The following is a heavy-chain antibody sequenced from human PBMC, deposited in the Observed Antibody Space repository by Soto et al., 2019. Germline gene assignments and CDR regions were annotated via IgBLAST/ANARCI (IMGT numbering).Heavy chain of an antibody. V-gene: IGHV4-59*01. Sequence: PSETLSLTCTVSGGSISSYYWSWIRQPPGKGLEWIGYIYYSGSTNYNPSLKSRVTISVDTSKNQFSLKLSSVTAADTAVYYYARERWQLVPYYYYGMDVWGQGTTVTVSS. CDR3: ARERWQLVPYYYYGMDV. D-gene: IGHD6-6*01. CDR2: IYYSGST. J-gene: IGHJ6*02. CDR1: GGSISSYY.